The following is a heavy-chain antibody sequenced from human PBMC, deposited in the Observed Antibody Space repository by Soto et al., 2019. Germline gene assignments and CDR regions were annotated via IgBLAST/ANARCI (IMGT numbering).Heavy chain of an antibody. J-gene: IGHJ6*02. CDR2: ISSSSSYI. CDR1: GFTFSSYS. D-gene: IGHD3-16*02. CDR3: AREGDGFGGVIDTFYYYYGMDV. V-gene: IGHV3-21*01. Sequence: GSLRLSCAASGFTFSSYSMNWVRQAPGKELEWVSSISSSSSYIYYADSVKGRFTISRDNAKNSLYLQMNSLRAEDTAVYYCAREGDGFGGVIDTFYYYYGMDVWGQGTTVTVSS.